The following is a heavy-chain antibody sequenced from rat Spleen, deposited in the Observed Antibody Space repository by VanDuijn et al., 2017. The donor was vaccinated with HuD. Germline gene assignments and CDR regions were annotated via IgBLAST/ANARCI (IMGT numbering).Heavy chain of an antibody. CDR3: ARQDTSGYSNWFVY. D-gene: IGHD4-3*01. CDR2: ISPSGGAT. J-gene: IGHJ3*01. CDR1: GFTFRNYD. V-gene: IGHV5-25*01. Sequence: EVQLVESGGDLVQPGRSLKVSCAASGFTFRNYDMAWVRQAPTKGLEWVASISPSGGATYYRDSVKGRFTGSRDNAKSTLYLQMDSLRSEDTATYYCARQDTSGYSNWFVYWGQGTLVTVSS.